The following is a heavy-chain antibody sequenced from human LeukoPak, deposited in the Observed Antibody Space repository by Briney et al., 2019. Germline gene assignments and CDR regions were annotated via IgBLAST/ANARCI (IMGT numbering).Heavy chain of an antibody. J-gene: IGHJ4*02. CDR3: ARELDYDILTGYPYNADY. V-gene: IGHV1-18*01. D-gene: IGHD3-9*01. CDR1: GYTFTSYG. CDR2: ISAYNGNT. Sequence: ASVKVSCKASGYTFTSYGISWVRQAPGQGLEWMGWISAYNGNTNYAQKLQGRVTMTTDTSTSTAYMELGSLRSDDTAVYYCARELDYDILTGYPYNADYWGQGTLVTVSS.